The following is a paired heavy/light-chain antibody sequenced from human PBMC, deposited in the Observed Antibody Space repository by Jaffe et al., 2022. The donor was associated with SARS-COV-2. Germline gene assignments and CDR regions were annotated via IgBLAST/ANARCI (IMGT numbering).Light chain of an antibody. Sequence: DIQMTQSPSSLSASVGDRVTITCRTSQSVNTYLNWYQQTPGKAPELLIYAASSLQSGVPSRFSGSGSGTDFTLTITSLQPEDFATYYCQQSYSTPQTFGQGTKLEIK. J-gene: IGKJ2*01. CDR2: AAS. V-gene: IGKV1-39*01. CDR3: QQSYSTPQT. CDR1: QSVNTY.
Heavy chain of an antibody. J-gene: IGHJ6*02. CDR2: ISYDGRKR. CDR3: ARQAARGYTYEGLDV. V-gene: IGHV3-30*04. D-gene: IGHD5-12*01. Sequence: QVQLVESGGGVVQPGRSLRLSCEASGFTFTTYAIHWVRQAPGKGLDWVTLISYDGRKRYYADSVKGRFTISRDNSKKTVYLQMDTLSVEDTALYYCARQAARGYTYEGLDVWGQGTTVTVSS. CDR1: GFTFTTYA.